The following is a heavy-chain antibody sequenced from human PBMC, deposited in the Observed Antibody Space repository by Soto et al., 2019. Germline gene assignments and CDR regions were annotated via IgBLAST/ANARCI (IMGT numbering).Heavy chain of an antibody. D-gene: IGHD2-2*01. CDR1: GFTLDDYT. CDR3: AKDRAVVVPVSTSYFHYYGLDV. Sequence: GGSLRLSCASSGFTLDDYTMHWVRQAPGKGLEWVAGVGWNGGDIVYADSVKGRFTVSRDNTKNSLYLEMNSLRTEDTAIYYCAKDRAVVVPVSTSYFHYYGLDVWGQGTTVTVSS. J-gene: IGHJ6*02. CDR2: VGWNGGDI. V-gene: IGHV3-9*01.